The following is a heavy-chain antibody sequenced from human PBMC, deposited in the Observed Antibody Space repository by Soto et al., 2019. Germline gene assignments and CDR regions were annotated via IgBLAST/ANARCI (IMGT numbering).Heavy chain of an antibody. D-gene: IGHD7-27*01. CDR3: TRANWYSEY. CDR2: IYYNENT. Sequence: QVQLQESGPGLVKPSETLSLTCTVSGVSISNNYWSWIRQPPGKGLEWIGYIYYNENTNYSPSLKSRVTMSVDTSRNQISLKLTTVTAADTAVYYCTRANWYSEYWGQGTLVTVSS. J-gene: IGHJ4*02. CDR1: GVSISNNY. V-gene: IGHV4-59*01.